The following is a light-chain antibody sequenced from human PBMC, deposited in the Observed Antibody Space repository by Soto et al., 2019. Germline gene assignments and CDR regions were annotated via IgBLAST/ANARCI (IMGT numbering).Light chain of an antibody. Sequence: DLQMTQSPSSLSASVGDRVTITCRASQSISNYLNWYQQKPGKAPKLLIYAASSLQSGVPSRFSGSGSGTDFTLTISSLQPEDFATYYCQQSYSTPLTFGGGTKGEIK. CDR3: QQSYSTPLT. V-gene: IGKV1-39*01. CDR2: AAS. CDR1: QSISNY. J-gene: IGKJ4*01.